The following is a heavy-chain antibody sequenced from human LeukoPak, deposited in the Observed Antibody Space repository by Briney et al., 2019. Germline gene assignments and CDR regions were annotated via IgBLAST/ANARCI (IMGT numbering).Heavy chain of an antibody. J-gene: IGHJ5*02. D-gene: IGHD6-19*01. CDR1: GGSISSGGYY. CDR3: ASLSRYSSGWSGADNNWFDP. Sequence: PSETLSLTCTVSGGSISSGGYYWSWIRQHPGKGLEWIGYIYYSGSSYYNPSLKSRVTISVDTSKNQFSLKLSSVTAADTAVYYCASLSRYSSGWSGADNNWFDPWGQGTLVTVSS. CDR2: IYYSGSS. V-gene: IGHV4-31*03.